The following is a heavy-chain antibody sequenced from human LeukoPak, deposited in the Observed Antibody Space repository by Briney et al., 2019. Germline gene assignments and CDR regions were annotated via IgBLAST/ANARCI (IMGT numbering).Heavy chain of an antibody. V-gene: IGHV3-23*01. CDR2: ISGSGGST. J-gene: IGHJ6*03. CDR3: ARRIGFSYYYMDV. D-gene: IGHD2/OR15-2a*01. Sequence: PGGSLRLSCAASGFTFSSYAMSWVRQAPGKGLEWVSAISGSGGSTYYADSVKGRFTISRDNSKNTLYLQMNSLRAEDTAVYYCARRIGFSYYYMDVWGKGTTVTISS. CDR1: GFTFSSYA.